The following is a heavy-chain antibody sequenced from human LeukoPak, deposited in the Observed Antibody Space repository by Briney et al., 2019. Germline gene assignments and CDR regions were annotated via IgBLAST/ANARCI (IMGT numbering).Heavy chain of an antibody. D-gene: IGHD4-23*01. V-gene: IGHV4-34*01. CDR1: GGSLSGYY. CDR2: INHSGST. J-gene: IGHJ5*02. CDR3: ARRRIGGLTGDWFDP. Sequence: SSETLSLTCAVSGGSLSGYYWSWIRQPPGKGLHWIGEINHSGSTNYNPSLKSRVSISTDTSKNQVSLRLSSLTAADTAVYYCARRRIGGLTGDWFDPWGQGTLVTVSS.